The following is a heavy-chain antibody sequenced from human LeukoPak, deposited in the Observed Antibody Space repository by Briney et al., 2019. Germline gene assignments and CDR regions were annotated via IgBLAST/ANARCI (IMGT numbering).Heavy chain of an antibody. CDR3: ARADYDILTGYFYENFDY. CDR2: ISAYNGNT. J-gene: IGHJ4*02. CDR1: GYTFTSYG. V-gene: IGHV1-18*01. D-gene: IGHD3-9*01. Sequence: ASVKVSCKASGYTFTSYGISWVRQAPGQGLEWMGWISAYNGNTNYAQELQGRVTMTTDTSTSTAYMELRSLRSDDTAVYYCARADYDILTGYFYENFDYWGQGTLVNVSS.